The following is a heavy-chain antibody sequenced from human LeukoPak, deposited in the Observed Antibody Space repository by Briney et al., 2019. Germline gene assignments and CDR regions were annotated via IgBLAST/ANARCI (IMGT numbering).Heavy chain of an antibody. V-gene: IGHV3-30*04. J-gene: IGHJ4*02. Sequence: GGSLRLSCAASGFTFANYPIHWVRQAPGKGLECVTVISYDGSNKYYADSVKGRFSISSDNSKNTQHLQMNNLGTEDTAVYYCASPYYYHRSSYYHFIDHWGRGTLVTVSS. CDR3: ASPYYYHRSSYYHFIDH. CDR2: ISYDGSNK. D-gene: IGHD3-22*01. CDR1: GFTFANYP.